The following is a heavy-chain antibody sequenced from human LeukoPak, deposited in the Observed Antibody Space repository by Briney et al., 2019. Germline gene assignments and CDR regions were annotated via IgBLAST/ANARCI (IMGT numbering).Heavy chain of an antibody. V-gene: IGHV4-34*01. J-gene: IGHJ4*02. CDR3: ARAGFGLAPHRGTPFDY. Sequence: PSETLSLTCAVYGGSFSDYYWSWIRQPPGKGLEWIGEINHSGSSSYNPSLKSRVTISVDTSKNQFSLKLTSVTAADTAVYYCARAGFGLAPHRGTPFDYWGQGTLVTVSS. D-gene: IGHD3-10*01. CDR2: INHSGSS. CDR1: GGSFSDYY.